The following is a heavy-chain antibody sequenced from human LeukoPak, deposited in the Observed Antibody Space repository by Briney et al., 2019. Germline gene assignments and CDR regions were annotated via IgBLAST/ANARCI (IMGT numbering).Heavy chain of an antibody. V-gene: IGHV3-21*01. CDR2: ISSSSGYI. J-gene: IGHJ4*02. CDR1: GFTFSGYG. D-gene: IGHD6-19*01. CDR3: ARKSIAVAGPFDY. Sequence: GGSLRLSRAASGFTFSGYGMNWVRQAPGKGLEWVSSISSSSGYIYYADSVKGRFTISRDNAKNSLYLQMNSLRAEDTAMYYCARKSIAVAGPFDYWGQGTLVTVSS.